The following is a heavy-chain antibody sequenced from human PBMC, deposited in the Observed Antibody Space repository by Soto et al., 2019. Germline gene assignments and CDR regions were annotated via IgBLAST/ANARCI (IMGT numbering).Heavy chain of an antibody. CDR3: ASHYDMWSGYLSPVDY. V-gene: IGHV3-11*01. CDR1: GYTFSDYY. CDR2: IDTSGTKI. J-gene: IGHJ4*02. D-gene: IGHD3-3*01. Sequence: QVQLVESGGDLVKPGGYLRLSCAASGYTFSDYYMSWIRQAPGKGLEWISYIDTSGTKIYYADSVKGRFTITRDNGKNSLYLELNSMRDEDTAVYYCASHYDMWSGYLSPVDYWGQGTLVTVSS.